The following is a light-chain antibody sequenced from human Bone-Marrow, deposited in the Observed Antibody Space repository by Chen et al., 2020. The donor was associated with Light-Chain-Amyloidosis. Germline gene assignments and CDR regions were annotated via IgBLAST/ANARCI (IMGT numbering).Light chain of an antibody. CDR3: QQHHKWPIT. CDR1: QSISSSY. J-gene: IGKJ3*01. V-gene: IGKV3-15*01. Sequence: EIVMTQSLATLSVSPGERATLSCRPSQSISSSYLAWYHQKPGQAPRLLIYSISTRATGVPARFSGSGSGTEFTLTISSLQSEDLGVYYCQQHHKWPITFGPGTRVDIK. CDR2: SIS.